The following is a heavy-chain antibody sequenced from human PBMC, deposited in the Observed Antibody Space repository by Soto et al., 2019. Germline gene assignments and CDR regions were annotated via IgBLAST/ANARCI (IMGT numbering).Heavy chain of an antibody. Sequence: QVQLVESGGGVVQPGRSLRLSCAASGFTFSSYGMHWVRQAPGKGLAWVAVISYDGSNKYYADSVKGRFTISRDNSKNTLYLQMNSLRAEDTAVYYCAKQYSSSWYSWDGMDVWGQGTTVTVSS. CDR3: AKQYSSSWYSWDGMDV. J-gene: IGHJ6*02. CDR1: GFTFSSYG. V-gene: IGHV3-30*18. D-gene: IGHD6-13*01. CDR2: ISYDGSNK.